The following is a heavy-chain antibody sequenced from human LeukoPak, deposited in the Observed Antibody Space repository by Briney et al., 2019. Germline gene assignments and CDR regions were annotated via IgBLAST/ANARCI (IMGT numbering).Heavy chain of an antibody. CDR1: GGSFSGYY. CDR3: ARARVVAIYYYYGMDV. V-gene: IGHV4-34*01. Sequence: PSETLSLTCAVYGGSFSGYYWSWIRQPPGKGLEWIGEINHSGSTNYNPSLKSRVTISVDTSKNQFSLKLSSVTAADTAVYYCARARVVAIYYYYGMDVWGQGTTVTVSS. CDR2: INHSGST. J-gene: IGHJ6*02. D-gene: IGHD2-15*01.